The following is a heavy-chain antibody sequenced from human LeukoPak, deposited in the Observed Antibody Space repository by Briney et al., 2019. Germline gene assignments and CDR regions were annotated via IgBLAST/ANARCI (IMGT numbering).Heavy chain of an antibody. CDR2: IYHTGIT. J-gene: IGHJ3*02. D-gene: IGHD7-27*01. CDR3: ARVFELGMNAVDI. V-gene: IGHV4-4*02. Sequence: SETMSLTCAISGGSISNRNWWSWVRPPPGKGLAWIGEIYHTGITKYSPSLKSRVTISVDKSKNQFSLNVTSVTAADTAIYYCARVFELGMNAVDIWGQGTMVTVSS. CDR1: GGSISNRNW.